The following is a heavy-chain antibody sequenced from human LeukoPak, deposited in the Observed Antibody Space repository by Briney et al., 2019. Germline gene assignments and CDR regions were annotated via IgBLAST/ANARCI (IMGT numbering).Heavy chain of an antibody. D-gene: IGHD3-16*01. Sequence: AGGSLILSCAGSGFTFSNAWMNWVRQAPGKGLEWVGRIKSKVDGGTTDYAAPVKGRFIVSRDDSRNTVYLQMNSLKTEDTAVYYCSTGGYYLDYWGQGTLVIVSS. CDR2: IKSKVDGGTT. CDR3: STGGYYLDY. CDR1: GFTFSNAW. V-gene: IGHV3-15*01. J-gene: IGHJ4*02.